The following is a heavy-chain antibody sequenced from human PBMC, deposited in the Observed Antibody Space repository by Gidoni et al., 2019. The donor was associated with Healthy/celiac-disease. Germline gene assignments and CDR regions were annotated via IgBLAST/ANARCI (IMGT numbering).Heavy chain of an antibody. J-gene: IGHJ3*02. CDR3: ARDSLDYGDRHDAFDI. Sequence: QVQLQESGPGLVKPSETLSLTCTVSGGSISSYYWSWIRQPPGKGLEWIGYIYYSGSTNYNPSLKSRVTISVDTTKNQFSLKLSSVTAADTAVYYCARDSLDYGDRHDAFDIWGQGTMVTVSS. CDR1: GGSISSYY. D-gene: IGHD4-17*01. V-gene: IGHV4-59*01. CDR2: IYYSGST.